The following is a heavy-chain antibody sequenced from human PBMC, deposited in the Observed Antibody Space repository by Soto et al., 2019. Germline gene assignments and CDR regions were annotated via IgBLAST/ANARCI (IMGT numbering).Heavy chain of an antibody. CDR3: ARSDGYHFNWLDY. CDR2: MNPNRNNT. D-gene: IGHD2-21*01. Sequence: QVQLVQSGAEVKTPGASVKVSCKASGYTFASYDINWVRQAPGQGLEWMGWMNPNRNNTGYAQKFQGRLTMTRDIALSIAHMELSSLRNEDTAVYYCARSDGYHFNWLDYWGQGTLVTVSA. J-gene: IGHJ5*01. V-gene: IGHV1-8*01. CDR1: GYTFASYD.